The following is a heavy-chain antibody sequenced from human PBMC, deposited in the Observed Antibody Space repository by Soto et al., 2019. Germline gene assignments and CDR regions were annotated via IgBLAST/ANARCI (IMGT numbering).Heavy chain of an antibody. CDR1: GGTFSNYA. Sequence: QVQLVQSGAEVKKPGSSVKVSCKASGGTFSNYALISWVRLAPGQGLEWMGGIIPIDATVNYAQKFQGRITITADEFTTTAYMDLGSLRSEDTAVYYCASHLLGFGYTYGAVWGQGTTVTVSS. D-gene: IGHD5-18*01. J-gene: IGHJ6*01. V-gene: IGHV1-69*12. CDR2: IIPIDATV. CDR3: ASHLLGFGYTYGAV.